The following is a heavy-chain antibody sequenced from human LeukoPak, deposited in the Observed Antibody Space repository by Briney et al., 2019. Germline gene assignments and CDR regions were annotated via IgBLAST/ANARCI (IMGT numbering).Heavy chain of an antibody. CDR3: AKVRYSYGPHYGMDV. CDR2: ISYDGSNK. J-gene: IGHJ6*02. V-gene: IGHV3-30*18. D-gene: IGHD5-18*01. CDR1: GFTFSSYG. Sequence: HPGGSLRLSCAASGFTFSSYGMHWVRQAPGKGLEWVAVISYDGSNKYYADSVKGRFTISRDNSKNTLYLQMSSLRAEDTAVYYCAKVRYSYGPHYGMDVWGQGTTVTVSS.